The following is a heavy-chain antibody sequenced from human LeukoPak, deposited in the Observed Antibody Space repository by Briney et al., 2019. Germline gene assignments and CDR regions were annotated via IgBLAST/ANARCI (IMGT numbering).Heavy chain of an antibody. Sequence: SGPTLVNPTQTLTLTCTFSGFSLSTSGVGVGWIRQPPGKALEWLALIYWDDDKRYSPSLKSRLTITKDTSKNQVVLTMTNMDPVDTATYYCAHTGGPTTVTTYGAFDIWGQGTMSPSLQ. CDR2: IYWDDDK. J-gene: IGHJ3*02. CDR3: AHTGGPTTVTTYGAFDI. V-gene: IGHV2-5*02. D-gene: IGHD4-17*01. CDR1: GFSLSTSGVG.